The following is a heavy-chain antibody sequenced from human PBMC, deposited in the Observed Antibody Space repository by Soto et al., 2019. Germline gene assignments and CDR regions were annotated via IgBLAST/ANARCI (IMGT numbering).Heavy chain of an antibody. CDR2: ISSGSDNI. CDR3: ARLPKGSLVNA. V-gene: IGHV3-48*02. D-gene: IGHD2-21*01. Sequence: PGGSLRLSWVASGFRFSDHSMTWVRQSPGKGLQWIAYISSGSDNIYYAESVRGRFTVSRDNAKNALFLQMNSLRDDDTATYYCARLPKGSLVNAWGKGPRVTVSS. J-gene: IGHJ4*02. CDR1: GFRFSDHS.